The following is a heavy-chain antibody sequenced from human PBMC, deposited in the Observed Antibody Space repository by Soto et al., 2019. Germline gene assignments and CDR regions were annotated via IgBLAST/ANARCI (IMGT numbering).Heavy chain of an antibody. CDR1: GFTLSTYG. CDR2: VWYDGSKK. D-gene: IGHD6-19*01. V-gene: IGHV3-33*01. J-gene: IGHJ6*01. CDR3: ARHLAQWQLGFGMDV. Sequence: PGGSLRLSCAASGFTLSTYGMHWVRQAPGKGLEWVAVVWYDGSKKYYADSVKGRFTVSRDNSKNTLYLQMNSLRAEDTAVYYCARHLAQWQLGFGMDVWGQGSPVTVSS.